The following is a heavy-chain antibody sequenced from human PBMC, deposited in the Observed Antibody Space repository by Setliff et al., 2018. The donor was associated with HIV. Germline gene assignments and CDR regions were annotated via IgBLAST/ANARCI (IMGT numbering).Heavy chain of an antibody. D-gene: IGHD5-12*01. V-gene: IGHV3-7*01. CDR3: ARVVATSDY. J-gene: IGHJ4*02. Sequence: PGGSLRLSCAASGFTFRSYWLSWVRQAPGKGLEWVASIKEDGSEKYYVDAVKGRFTISRDNAKISLFMQVNSLRAEDTAVYYCARVVATSDYWGQGTLVTVSS. CDR2: IKEDGSEK. CDR1: GFTFRSYW.